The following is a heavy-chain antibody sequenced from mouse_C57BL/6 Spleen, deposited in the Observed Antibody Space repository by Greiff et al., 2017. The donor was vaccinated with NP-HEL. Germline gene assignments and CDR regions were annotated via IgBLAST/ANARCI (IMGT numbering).Heavy chain of an antibody. V-gene: IGHV3-6*01. CDR1: GYSITSGYY. J-gene: IGHJ1*03. Sequence: EVQLQQSGPGLVKPSQSLSLTCSVTGYSITSGYYWNWIRQFPGNKLEWMGYISYDGSNNYNPSLKNRISITRDTSKNQFFLKLNSVTTEDTATYYCARVIYGLGYFDVWGTGTTVTVSS. CDR3: ARVIYGLGYFDV. D-gene: IGHD1-1*01. CDR2: ISYDGSN.